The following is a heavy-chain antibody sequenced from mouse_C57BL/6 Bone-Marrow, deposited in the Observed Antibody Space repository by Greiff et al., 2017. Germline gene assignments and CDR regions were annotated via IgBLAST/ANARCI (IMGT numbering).Heavy chain of an antibody. D-gene: IGHD1-1*01. V-gene: IGHV1-81*01. CDR2: IYPRSGNT. Sequence: VHLVESGAELARPGASVKLSCKASGYTFTSYGISWVKQRTGQGLEWIGEIYPRSGNTYYNEKFKGKATLTADKSSSTAYMELRSLTSEDSAVYFCARRGSNYAMDYWGQGTSVTVSS. CDR3: ARRGSNYAMDY. CDR1: GYTFTSYG. J-gene: IGHJ4*01.